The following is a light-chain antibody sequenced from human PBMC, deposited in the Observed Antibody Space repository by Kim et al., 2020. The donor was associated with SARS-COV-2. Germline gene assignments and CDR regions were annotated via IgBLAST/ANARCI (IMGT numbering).Light chain of an antibody. J-gene: IGLJ2*01. Sequence: SSELTQDPAVSVALGQTVRITCQGDSLRSYYASWYQQKPGQAPVLVIYGKNNRPSGIPDRFSGSSSGNTASLTIPGAQAEDEADYYCNSRDSSGNHAVVF. CDR2: GKN. CDR1: SLRSYY. CDR3: NSRDSSGNHAVV. V-gene: IGLV3-19*01.